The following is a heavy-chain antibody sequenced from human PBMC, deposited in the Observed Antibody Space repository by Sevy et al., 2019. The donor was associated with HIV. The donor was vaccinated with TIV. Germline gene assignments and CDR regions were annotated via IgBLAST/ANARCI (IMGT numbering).Heavy chain of an antibody. J-gene: IGHJ4*02. CDR1: GFTFSSYG. D-gene: IGHD2-15*01. CDR3: AKGEGIVVVVAATPLLLGY. CDR2: IRYDGSNK. V-gene: IGHV3-30*02. Sequence: GGSLRLSCAASGFTFSSYGMHWVRQAPGKGLEWEAFIRYDGSNKYYADSVKGRFTISRDNSKNTLYLQMNSLRAEDTAVYYCAKGEGIVVVVAATPLLLGYWGQGTLVTVSS.